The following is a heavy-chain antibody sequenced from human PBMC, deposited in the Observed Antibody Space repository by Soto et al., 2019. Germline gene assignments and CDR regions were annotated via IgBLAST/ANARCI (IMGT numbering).Heavy chain of an antibody. J-gene: IGHJ5*02. Sequence: PRESLKISCKGSGYSFTSYWIGWVRQMPGKGLEWMGIIYPGDSDTRYSPSFQGRVTISADKSISTAYLQWSSVKASDTAMYYCARARGPRVRRVIITWFDPWGQGTLVTVSS. V-gene: IGHV5-51*01. CDR3: ARARGPRVRRVIITWFDP. D-gene: IGHD3-10*01. CDR1: GYSFTSYW. CDR2: IYPGDSDT.